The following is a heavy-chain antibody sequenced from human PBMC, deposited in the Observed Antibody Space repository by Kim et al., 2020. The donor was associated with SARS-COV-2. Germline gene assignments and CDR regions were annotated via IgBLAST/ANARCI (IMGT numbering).Heavy chain of an antibody. Sequence: SVQVSCKASGFTFTSSAVQWVRQARGQRLEWIGWIVVGSGNTNYAQKFQERVTITRDMSTSTAYMELSSLRSEDTAVYYCAADAGYYYDSSGDHDAFDIWGQGTMVTVSS. CDR1: GFTFTSSA. CDR3: AADAGYYYDSSGDHDAFDI. V-gene: IGHV1-58*01. J-gene: IGHJ3*02. D-gene: IGHD3-22*01. CDR2: IVVGSGNT.